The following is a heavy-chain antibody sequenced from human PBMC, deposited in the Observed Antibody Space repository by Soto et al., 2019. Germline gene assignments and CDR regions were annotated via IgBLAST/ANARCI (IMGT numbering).Heavy chain of an antibody. CDR1: GGSISSYY. J-gene: IGHJ6*02. V-gene: IGHV4-59*01. CDR2: IYYSGST. D-gene: IGHD5-12*01. Sequence: PSETLSLTCTVSGGSISSYYWSWTRQPPGKGLDWIGYIYYSGSTNYNPSLKSRVTISVDTSKNQFSLKLSSVTAADTAVYYCAGDGYNSWFERKYYYYGMDVWGQGTTVTVSS. CDR3: AGDGYNSWFERKYYYYGMDV.